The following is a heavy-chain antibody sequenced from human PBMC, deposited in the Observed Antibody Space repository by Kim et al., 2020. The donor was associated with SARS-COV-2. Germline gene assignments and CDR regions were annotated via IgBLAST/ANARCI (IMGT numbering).Heavy chain of an antibody. D-gene: IGHD3-10*01. V-gene: IGHV4-34*01. J-gene: IGHJ5*02. CDR1: GGSFSGYY. CDR2: INHSGST. Sequence: SETLSLTCAVYGGSFSGYYWSWIRQPPGKGLEWIGEINHSGSTNYNPSLKSRVTISVDTSKNQFSLKLSSVTAADTAVYYCARVPVVRGWFDPWGQGTLVTVSS. CDR3: ARVPVVRGWFDP.